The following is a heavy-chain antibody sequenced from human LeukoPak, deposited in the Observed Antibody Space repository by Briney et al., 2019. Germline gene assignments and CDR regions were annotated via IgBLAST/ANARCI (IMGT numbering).Heavy chain of an antibody. CDR3: ARVGDGLNDAFDV. V-gene: IGHV1-2*06. D-gene: IGHD5-24*01. Sequence: ASVKVSCKACGYTFTGYYMQWVRQAPGQGLEWMGRINPNTGGTNSAQKFQGRVTMTRDTSITTAYMELSRLRSDDTAVYYCARVGDGLNDAFDVWGQGTLVTVST. CDR1: GYTFTGYY. CDR2: INPNTGGT. J-gene: IGHJ3*01.